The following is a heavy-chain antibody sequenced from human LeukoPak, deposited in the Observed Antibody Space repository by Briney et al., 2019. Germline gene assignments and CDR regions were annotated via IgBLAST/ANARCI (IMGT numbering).Heavy chain of an antibody. D-gene: IGHD3-10*01. V-gene: IGHV3-7*01. CDR1: GFTFSSYW. J-gene: IGHJ4*02. Sequence: PGGSLRLSCVASGFTFSSYWMSWVRQAPGKGLEWVANIKQHGSEKYYVDSVKGRFTISRDNAKNSLYLQMNSLRAEDTAVYYCARDGLRGTIDYWGQGTLVTVSS. CDR3: ARDGLRGTIDY. CDR2: IKQHGSEK.